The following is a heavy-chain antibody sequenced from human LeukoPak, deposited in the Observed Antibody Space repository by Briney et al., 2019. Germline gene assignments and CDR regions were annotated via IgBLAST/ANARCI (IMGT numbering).Heavy chain of an antibody. CDR3: AKLRITMVRGVIIHNWFDL. Sequence: GGSLRLSCAACGFLLRFYLVLWLRQAPGKALEWFSALCDCGGNPQSAASVKSRHTISRDHYQNTLYLQINNLSAEDTAVYCCAKLRITMVRGVIIHNWFDLWGKGTLVSVSS. V-gene: IGHV3-23*01. D-gene: IGHD3-10*01. CDR2: LCDCGGNP. CDR1: GFLLRFYL. J-gene: IGHJ5*02.